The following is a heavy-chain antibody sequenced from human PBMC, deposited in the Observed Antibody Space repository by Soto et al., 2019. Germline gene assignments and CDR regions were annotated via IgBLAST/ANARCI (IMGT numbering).Heavy chain of an antibody. Sequence: PSETLSLTCTVSGGSISSSSYYWGWIRHPPGKGLEWIGSIYYSGSTYYNPSLKSRVTISVDTSKNQFSLKLSSVTAADTAVYYCARQEDSGLIVFDYWGQGTLVTVSS. CDR2: IYYSGST. V-gene: IGHV4-39*01. CDR3: ARQEDSGLIVFDY. J-gene: IGHJ4*02. CDR1: GGSISSSSYY. D-gene: IGHD3-16*02.